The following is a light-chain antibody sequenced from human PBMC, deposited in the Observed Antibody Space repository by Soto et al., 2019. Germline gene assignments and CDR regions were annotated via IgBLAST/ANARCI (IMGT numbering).Light chain of an antibody. J-gene: IGKJ4*01. CDR1: QSVSTNS. CDR3: QQFTTSSAT. V-gene: IGKV3-20*01. CDR2: GAS. Sequence: EIVLTQSPGTLSLSPGERATLSCRASQSVSTNSLAWYQQKPGQAPRLLIYGASSRATGIPDRFSASGSGTDFTLTISRLEPEDFAVYYCQQFTTSSATFGGGTRVEIK.